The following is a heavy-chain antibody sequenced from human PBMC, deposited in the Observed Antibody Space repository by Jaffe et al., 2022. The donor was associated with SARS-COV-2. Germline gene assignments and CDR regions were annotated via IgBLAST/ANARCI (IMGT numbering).Heavy chain of an antibody. CDR3: AKDPHNRYPEGYNCFDP. CDR1: GFTFSSSA. Sequence: EVRLEESGGDLVQPGGSLRLSCAASGFTFSSSAMSWVRQAPGKGLEWVSSVSGDGTITYYADSVKGRFTISRDSSKNTLYLQMNSLRAEDTAVYFCAKDPHNRYPEGYNCFDPRGQGTLVTVSS. D-gene: IGHD1-1*01. V-gene: IGHV3-23*04. CDR2: VSGDGTIT. J-gene: IGHJ5*02.